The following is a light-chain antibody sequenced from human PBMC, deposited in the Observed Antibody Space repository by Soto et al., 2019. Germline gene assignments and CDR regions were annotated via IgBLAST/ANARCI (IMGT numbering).Light chain of an antibody. V-gene: IGKV1-5*03. CDR1: QSVSTW. J-gene: IGKJ2*01. Sequence: DIQMTQSPSTLSASVGDRVTITCRASQSVSTWLAWYQQNPGKAPKLLIFEASSLESGVPSRFSGSGYGTEFALTISSLQPDDFATYHCQQYNTCPYTFGQGTKLEIK. CDR2: EAS. CDR3: QQYNTCPYT.